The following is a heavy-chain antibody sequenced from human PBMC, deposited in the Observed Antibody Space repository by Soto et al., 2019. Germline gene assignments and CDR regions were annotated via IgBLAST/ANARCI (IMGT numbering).Heavy chain of an antibody. CDR3: ARVYCSSSSCGMDV. CDR1: GFTFISYS. D-gene: IGHD2-2*01. Sequence: GGSLRLSCAASGFTFISYSMNWVRQAPGKGLEWVSSISSSSIYIYYADSGKGLFTISRDNAKNSLYLQMNSLRAEDTAVYYCARVYCSSSSCGMDVWGQGTTVTVSS. CDR2: ISSSSIYI. V-gene: IGHV3-21*01. J-gene: IGHJ6*02.